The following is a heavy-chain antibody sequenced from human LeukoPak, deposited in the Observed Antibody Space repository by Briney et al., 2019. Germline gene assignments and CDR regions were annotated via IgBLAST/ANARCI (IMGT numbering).Heavy chain of an antibody. V-gene: IGHV4-34*01. CDR2: INHSGST. D-gene: IGHD2-15*01. Sequence: PSEALSLTCAVYGGSFSGYYWSWIRQPPGKGLEWFGEINHSGSTNYNPSLKSRVTISLDTSKNQFSLRLSSVAAADTAVYYCAREYCSGGSCYSHFDYWGQGTLVTVSS. J-gene: IGHJ4*02. CDR3: AREYCSGGSCYSHFDY. CDR1: GGSFSGYY.